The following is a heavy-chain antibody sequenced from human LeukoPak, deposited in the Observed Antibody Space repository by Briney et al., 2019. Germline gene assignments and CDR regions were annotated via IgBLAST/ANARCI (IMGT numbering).Heavy chain of an antibody. V-gene: IGHV3-7*01. J-gene: IGHJ4*02. CDR2: IKQNGSEK. D-gene: IGHD2-15*01. Sequence: GGSLRLSCAASGFTFTNYWMNWVRQAPGKGLEWVARIKQNGSEKYYVESVKGRFTISRDNAKNSLNLRMDSLRAEDTAVYYCAREGFCSGGICSYDNWGQGTLVTVSS. CDR1: GFTFTNYW. CDR3: AREGFCSGGICSYDN.